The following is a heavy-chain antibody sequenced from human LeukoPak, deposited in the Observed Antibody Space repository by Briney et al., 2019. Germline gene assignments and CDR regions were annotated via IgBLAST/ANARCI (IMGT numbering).Heavy chain of an antibody. CDR3: ARLLDYDSSGAPDTFDM. J-gene: IGHJ3*02. CDR1: GGSLSSHY. V-gene: IGHV4-59*11. D-gene: IGHD3-22*01. CDR2: IYYNGRT. Sequence: PSETLSLTCTVSGGSLSSHYWRWIRQPPGKGLEWIGSIYYNGRTRYNPSLQSRVTILADTSRNDLSLKLPSMTAADTAVYYCARLLDYDSSGAPDTFDMWGQGIMVTVSS.